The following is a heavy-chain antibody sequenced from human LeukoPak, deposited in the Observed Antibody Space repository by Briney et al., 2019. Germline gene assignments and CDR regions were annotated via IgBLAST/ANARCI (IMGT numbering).Heavy chain of an antibody. D-gene: IGHD5-18*01. CDR3: ARARGYSYPFDY. CDR1: GFTFNNYG. Sequence: GGSLRLSCAASGFTFNNYGMHWVRQAPGKGLEWVAVIYSGGSTYYADSVKGRFTISRDNSKNTLYLQMNSLRAEDTAVYYCARARGYSYPFDYWGQGTLVTVSS. CDR2: IYSGGST. J-gene: IGHJ4*02. V-gene: IGHV3-NL1*01.